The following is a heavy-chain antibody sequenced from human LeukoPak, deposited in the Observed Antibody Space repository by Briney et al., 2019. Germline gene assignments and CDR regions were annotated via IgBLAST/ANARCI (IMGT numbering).Heavy chain of an antibody. D-gene: IGHD3-22*01. J-gene: IGHJ4*02. CDR1: GGTFSSYA. Sequence: SVKVSCKASGGTFSSYAISWVRQAPGQGLEWMGRIIPILGIANYAQKFQGRVTITADKSTSTAYMELSSLRSEDTAVYYCARAGGAVGIVVVIGFDYWGQGTLVTVSS. CDR3: ARAGGAVGIVVVIGFDY. V-gene: IGHV1-69*04. CDR2: IIPILGIA.